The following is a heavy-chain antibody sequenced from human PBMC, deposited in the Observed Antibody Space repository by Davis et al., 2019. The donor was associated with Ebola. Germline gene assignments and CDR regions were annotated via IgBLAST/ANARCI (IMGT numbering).Heavy chain of an antibody. J-gene: IGHJ4*02. Sequence: ASVKVSCKASGFTFIDYYMHWVRQAPGQGPEWMGWISLNSGSTKYSHKFQGRLTMTRDTSINTAHMELSGLRSDDTAVYYCARDDKVMHFDYWGQGTLVTVSS. CDR1: GFTFIDYY. CDR3: ARDDKVMHFDY. CDR2: ISLNSGST. D-gene: IGHD3-16*01. V-gene: IGHV1-2*02.